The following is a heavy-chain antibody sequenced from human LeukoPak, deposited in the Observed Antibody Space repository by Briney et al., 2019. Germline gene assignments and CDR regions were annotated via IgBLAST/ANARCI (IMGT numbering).Heavy chain of an antibody. D-gene: IGHD3-22*01. CDR3: ARLESYDSSGYYYALDY. CDR2: IYYSGST. Sequence: SETLSLTCTVSGGSISSGGYYWSWIRQHPGKGLEWIGYIYYSGSTYYNPSLKSRVTISVDTSKNQFSLKLSSVTAADTAVYYCARLESYDSSGYYYALDYWGQGTLVTVSS. CDR1: GGSISSGGYY. J-gene: IGHJ4*02. V-gene: IGHV4-31*03.